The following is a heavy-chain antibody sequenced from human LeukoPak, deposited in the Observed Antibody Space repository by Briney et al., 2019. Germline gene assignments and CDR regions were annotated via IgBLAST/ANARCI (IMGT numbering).Heavy chain of an antibody. D-gene: IGHD2-2*01. J-gene: IGHJ5*02. V-gene: IGHV1-69*13. CDR1: GGTFSSYA. CDR2: IIPIFGTA. Sequence: SVKVSCKASGGTFSSYAISWVRQAPGQGLEWMGGIIPIFGTANYAQKFQGRVTITADESTSTAYMELSSLRSEDTAVYYCARVVDIVVVPAALGWFDPWGQGTLVTVSS. CDR3: ARVVDIVVVPAALGWFDP.